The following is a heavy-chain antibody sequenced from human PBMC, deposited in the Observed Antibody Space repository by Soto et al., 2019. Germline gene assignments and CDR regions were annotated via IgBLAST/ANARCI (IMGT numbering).Heavy chain of an antibody. J-gene: IGHJ4*02. CDR2: IYWDDDK. Sequence: QITLKESGPTLVKPTQTLTLTCTFSGFSLSTSGVGVGWIRQPPGKALEWLAVIYWDDDKRYSPYLKSRLTITKDTSKIQVVLTMTNVDPGDTATYYCVHRATLGGSWDTGYLDYWGQGTLVTVSS. V-gene: IGHV2-5*02. CDR3: VHRATLGGSWDTGYLDY. CDR1: GFSLSTSGVG. D-gene: IGHD6-13*01.